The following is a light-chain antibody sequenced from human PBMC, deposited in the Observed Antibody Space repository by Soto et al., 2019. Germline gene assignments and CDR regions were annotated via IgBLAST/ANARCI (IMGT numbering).Light chain of an antibody. CDR2: GAS. J-gene: IGKJ1*01. Sequence: IVLTQSPGTLSLSPGERATLSCRASQSVSSSYLAWYQQNPGQAPRLLIYGASSRSTGIPDRFSGSGSVTDFTLTISRLEPEDVAVYYFQQYGSSPRTFGQGTKVEIK. V-gene: IGKV3-20*01. CDR3: QQYGSSPRT. CDR1: QSVSSSY.